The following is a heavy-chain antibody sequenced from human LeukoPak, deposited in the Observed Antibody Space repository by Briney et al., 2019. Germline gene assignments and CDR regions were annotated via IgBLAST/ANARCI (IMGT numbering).Heavy chain of an antibody. V-gene: IGHV3-21*01. CDR3: ARDLTVTSTCWFDR. D-gene: IGHD4-11*01. Sequence: TGGSLRLSCAVSGFTFSSYTMNWVRQAPGKGLEWVSSITGRSTYIYYADSVKGRFTISRDNAKNSLYLQMNRLRAEDTAVYYCARDLTVTSTCWFDRWGQGTLVTVSS. J-gene: IGHJ5*02. CDR1: GFTFSSYT. CDR2: ITGRSTYI.